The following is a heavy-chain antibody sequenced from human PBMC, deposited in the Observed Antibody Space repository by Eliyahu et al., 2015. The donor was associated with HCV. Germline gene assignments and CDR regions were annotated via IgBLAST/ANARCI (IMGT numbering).Heavy chain of an antibody. CDR1: GXSXSTYY. Sequence: QVQLQESGPGLVKPSXTLSLXCTVSGXSXSTYYWRWIRQPPGKGLEWIGYIYYSGSTNYNYNPSLESRVTLSVDTSKKQVSLKLSSVTAADTAVYYCARRGIAAPYYAMDVWGQGTTVTVSS. CDR2: IYYSGSTNY. J-gene: IGHJ6*02. CDR3: ARRGIAAPYYAMDV. D-gene: IGHD6-6*01. V-gene: IGHV4-59*01.